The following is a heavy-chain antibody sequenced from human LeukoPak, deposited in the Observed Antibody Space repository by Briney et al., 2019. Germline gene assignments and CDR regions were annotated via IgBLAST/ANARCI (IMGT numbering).Heavy chain of an antibody. CDR1: GGSFSGYY. V-gene: IGHV4-34*01. J-gene: IGHJ5*02. D-gene: IGHD6-25*01. CDR2: INHSGST. Sequence: SETLSLTCAVYGGSFSGYYWSWIRQPPGKGLEWIGEINHSGSTNYNPSLKSRVTISVDTSKNQFSLKLSSVTAADTAVYYCARAPAAASPFDPWGQGTLVTVSS. CDR3: ARAPAAASPFDP.